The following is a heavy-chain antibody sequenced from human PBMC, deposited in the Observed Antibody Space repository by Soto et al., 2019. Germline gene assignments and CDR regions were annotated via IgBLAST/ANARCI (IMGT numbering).Heavy chain of an antibody. CDR1: GDSISGGSYY. V-gene: IGHV4-39*01. Sequence: SETLSLTCTVSGDSISGGSYYWGWIHLPPGKGLEWIGSIYYSGSTYYNPSLKSRVTVSVDTSKNQFSLKLSSVTAADTAVYYCARHPSDFWFDPWGQGTRVTVSS. CDR3: ARHPSDFWFDP. D-gene: IGHD2-21*02. J-gene: IGHJ5*02. CDR2: IYYSGST.